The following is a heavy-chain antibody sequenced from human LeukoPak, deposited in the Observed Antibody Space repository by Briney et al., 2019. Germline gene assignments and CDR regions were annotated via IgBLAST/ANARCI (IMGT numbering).Heavy chain of an antibody. V-gene: IGHV3-23*01. CDR1: GFTFSSYA. J-gene: IGHJ3*02. CDR2: ISGSGGST. D-gene: IGHD6-19*01. CDR3: AKGSAGYSSGWLSAFDI. Sequence: GGSLRLSCAASGFTFSSYAMSWVRQAPGKGLEWVSAISGSGGSTYYADSVKGRFTISRDNYKNTLYLQMNSLRAEDTAVYYCAKGSAGYSSGWLSAFDIWGQGTMVTVSS.